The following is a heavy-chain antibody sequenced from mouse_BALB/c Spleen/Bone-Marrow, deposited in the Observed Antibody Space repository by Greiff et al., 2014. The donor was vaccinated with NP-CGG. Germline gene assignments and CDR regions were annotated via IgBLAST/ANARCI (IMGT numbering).Heavy chain of an antibody. CDR1: GYTFTSYW. CDR3: TRRRGNYYFFDY. V-gene: IGHV1S22*01. CDR2: IYPGSGST. Sequence: GSELVRPGASVKLSCKASGYTFTSYWMHWVKQRPGQGLEWIGNIYPGSGSTNYDEKFKSKATLTVDTSSSTAYMQLSSLTSEDSAVYYCTRRRGNYYFFDYWGQGTTLTVSS. D-gene: IGHD2-1*01. J-gene: IGHJ2*01.